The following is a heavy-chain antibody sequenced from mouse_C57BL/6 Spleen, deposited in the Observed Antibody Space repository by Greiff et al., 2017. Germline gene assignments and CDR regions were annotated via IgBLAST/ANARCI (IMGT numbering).Heavy chain of an antibody. D-gene: IGHD3-3*01. CDR1: GFTFSDYG. CDR3: ARRAEDWFAY. Sequence: EVHLVESGGGLVKPGGSLKLSCAASGFTFSDYGMHWVRQAPEKGLEWVAYISSGSSTIYYADTVKGRFTISRDNAKNTLFLQMTSRGAEDTAMYYCARRAEDWFAYWGQVTLVTVSA. CDR2: ISSGSSTI. V-gene: IGHV5-17*01. J-gene: IGHJ3*01.